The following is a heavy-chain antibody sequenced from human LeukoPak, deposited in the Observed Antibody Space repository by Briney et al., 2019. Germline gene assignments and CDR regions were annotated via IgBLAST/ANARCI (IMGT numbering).Heavy chain of an antibody. Sequence: GGSLRLSCTASGFTFGDYAMSWFRQAPGKGLEWLGFIRSKAYGGTTEYAASVKGRFTISRDDSKSIAYLQMNSLKTEDTAVYYCTRGTVGPTVPLFGWGAFDIWGQGTMVTVSS. CDR3: TRGTVGPTVPLFGWGAFDI. D-gene: IGHD1-26*01. CDR2: IRSKAYGGTT. V-gene: IGHV3-49*03. J-gene: IGHJ3*02. CDR1: GFTFGDYA.